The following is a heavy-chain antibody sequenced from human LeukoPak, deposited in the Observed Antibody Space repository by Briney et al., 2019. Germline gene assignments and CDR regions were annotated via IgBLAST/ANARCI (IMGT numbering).Heavy chain of an antibody. CDR2: VNPSGGGT. CDR1: GYTFTSYY. J-gene: IGHJ4*02. Sequence: ASVKVSCKASGYTFTSYYIHWVRQAPGQGLEWVGIVNPSGGGTTYAQKFQGRVTMTRDTSASTVYMELSSLRSEDTAVYYCAREGGGGSWYRGFDYWGQGALVTVSS. D-gene: IGHD2-15*01. V-gene: IGHV1-46*01. CDR3: AREGGGGSWYRGFDY.